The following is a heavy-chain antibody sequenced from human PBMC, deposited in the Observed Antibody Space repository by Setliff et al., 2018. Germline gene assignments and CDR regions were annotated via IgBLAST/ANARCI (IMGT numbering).Heavy chain of an antibody. CDR3: SRGRSGLLVGASSPFDQ. D-gene: IGHD1-26*01. CDR1: GYSFTSYG. J-gene: IGHJ4*02. CDR2: IIPVFGKP. V-gene: IGHV1-69*13. Sequence: AASVKVSCKTSGYSFTSYGISWVRQAPGQGLEWMGAIIPVFGKPYYAQTMQGRLTITADESSRTTSMELRSLISEDTAIYFCSRGRSGLLVGASSPFDQWGQGTLVTVSS.